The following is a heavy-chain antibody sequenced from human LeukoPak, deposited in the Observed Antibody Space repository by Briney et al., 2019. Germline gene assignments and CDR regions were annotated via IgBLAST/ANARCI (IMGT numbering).Heavy chain of an antibody. CDR1: GGSISSSSYY. CDR3: ARGGATKGFDY. V-gene: IGHV4-39*07. D-gene: IGHD1-26*01. Sequence: PSETLSLTRTVSGGSISSSSYYWGWIRQPPGKGLEWIGSIYYSGSTYYNPSLKSRVTISVDTSKNQFSLKLSSVTAADTAVYYCARGGATKGFDYWGQGTLVTVSS. CDR2: IYYSGST. J-gene: IGHJ4*02.